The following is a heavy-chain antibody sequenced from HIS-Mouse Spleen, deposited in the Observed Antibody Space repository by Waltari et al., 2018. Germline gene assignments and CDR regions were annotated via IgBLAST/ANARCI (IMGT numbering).Heavy chain of an antibody. D-gene: IGHD1-26*01. CDR3: ARGASGSYYLVSVSDY. V-gene: IGHV3-48*01. CDR1: GFTFSSYS. Sequence: EVQLVESGGGLVQPGVSLRLSCAASGFTFSSYSMNWVRQAPGKGMEWVSNISSSSITIYYADSVKGRFTISRDNAKNSLYLQMNSLRAEDTAVYYCARGASGSYYLVSVSDYWGQGTLVTVSS. CDR2: ISSSSITI. J-gene: IGHJ4*02.